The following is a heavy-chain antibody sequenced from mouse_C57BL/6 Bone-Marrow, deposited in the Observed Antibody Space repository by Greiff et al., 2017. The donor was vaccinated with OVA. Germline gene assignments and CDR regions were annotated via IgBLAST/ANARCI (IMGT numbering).Heavy chain of an antibody. CDR3: ARSGGNWDAMDY. Sequence: QVQLKESGAELARPGASVKLSCKASGYTFTSYGISWVKQRTGPGLEWIGEIYPRSGNTYYNEKFKGKATLTADKSSSTAYLELRSLTSEDSAVYFCARSGGNWDAMDYWGQGTSVTVSS. D-gene: IGHD4-1*01. V-gene: IGHV1-81*01. CDR2: IYPRSGNT. CDR1: GYTFTSYG. J-gene: IGHJ4*01.